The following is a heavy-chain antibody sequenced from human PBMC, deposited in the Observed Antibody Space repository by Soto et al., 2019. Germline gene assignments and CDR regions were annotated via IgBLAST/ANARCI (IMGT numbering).Heavy chain of an antibody. J-gene: IGHJ5*02. CDR3: ASYNVIAGSFDP. V-gene: IGHV3-48*02. Sequence: PGGSLRLSCAASGFTFSSYSMNWVRQAPGKGLEWISYISIRSRTIYYADSVKGRFTISRDDAKNSLYLQMNSLRDEDTAVYYCASYNVIAGSFDPWRQGTLVTVSS. D-gene: IGHD1-1*01. CDR2: ISIRSRTI. CDR1: GFTFSSYS.